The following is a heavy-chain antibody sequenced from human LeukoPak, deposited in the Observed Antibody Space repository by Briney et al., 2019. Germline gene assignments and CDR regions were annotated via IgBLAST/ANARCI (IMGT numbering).Heavy chain of an antibody. D-gene: IGHD3-10*01. CDR3: ARGSGAFDI. J-gene: IGHJ3*02. V-gene: IGHV4-34*01. CDR1: GGSFNTYY. Sequence: SETLSLTCAVYGGSFNTYYWNCIRQSPGKGREWFVQINHTGNTNYNPPLKSRFTISVYTSKNQFSLKLTSVTAADTAVYYCARGSGAFDIWGQGTMVTVSS. CDR2: INHTGNT.